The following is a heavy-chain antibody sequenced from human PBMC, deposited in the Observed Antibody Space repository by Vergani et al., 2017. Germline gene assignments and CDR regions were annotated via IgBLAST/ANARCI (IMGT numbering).Heavy chain of an antibody. V-gene: IGHV3-21*01. CDR1: GFGFKNFA. J-gene: IGHJ3*02. D-gene: IGHD2-8*02. Sequence: LVESGGGVVQPGRSLTLTCSASGFGFKNFAMHWARQAPGKGLEWVSSISSSSSYIYYADSVKGRFTISRDNAKNSLYLQMNSLRAEDTAVYYCARDFFPGLGVPDSFDIWGQGTMVTVSS. CDR3: ARDFFPGLGVPDSFDI. CDR2: ISSSSSYI.